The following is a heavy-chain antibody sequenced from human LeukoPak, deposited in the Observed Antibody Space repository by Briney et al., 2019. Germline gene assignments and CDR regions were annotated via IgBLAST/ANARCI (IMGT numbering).Heavy chain of an antibody. CDR2: ISGSGGST. V-gene: IGHV3-23*01. Sequence: GGSLRLSCAASGFTFSSYAMSWVRQAPGKGLEWVSAISGSGGSTYYADSVKGRFTISRDNSKNTLYLQMNSLRAEDTAVYYXXKETMIVVVITGDYFXYXXQGXXXTVS. J-gene: IGHJ4*02. D-gene: IGHD3-22*01. CDR3: XKETMIVVVITGDYFXY. CDR1: GFTFSSYA.